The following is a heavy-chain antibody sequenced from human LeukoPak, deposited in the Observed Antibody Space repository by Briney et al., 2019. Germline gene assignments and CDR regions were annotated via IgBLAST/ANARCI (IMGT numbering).Heavy chain of an antibody. CDR1: GFTFSSYS. D-gene: IGHD3-3*01. V-gene: IGHV3-21*01. CDR3: ARERQNKDFWSGGDY. CDR2: ISSSSSYI. J-gene: IGHJ4*02. Sequence: PGGSLRLSCAASGFTFSSYSMNWVRQAPGKGLEWVSSISSSSSYIYYADSVKDRFTISRDNAKNSLYLQMNSLRAEDTAVYYCARERQNKDFWSGGDYWGQGTLVTVSS.